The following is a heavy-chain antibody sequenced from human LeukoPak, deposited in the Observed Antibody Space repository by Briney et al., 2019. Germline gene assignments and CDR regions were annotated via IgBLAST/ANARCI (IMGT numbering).Heavy chain of an antibody. V-gene: IGHV1-18*01. CDR2: ISAYNGNT. Sequence: ASVKVSCKASGYTFTSYGISWVRQAPGQGLEWMGWISAYNGNTNYAQKLQGRVTMTTDKSTSTAYMELRSLRSDDTAVYYCARGGLYDILTGYYNYFDYWGQGTLVTVSS. CDR1: GYTFTSYG. J-gene: IGHJ4*02. D-gene: IGHD3-9*01. CDR3: ARGGLYDILTGYYNYFDY.